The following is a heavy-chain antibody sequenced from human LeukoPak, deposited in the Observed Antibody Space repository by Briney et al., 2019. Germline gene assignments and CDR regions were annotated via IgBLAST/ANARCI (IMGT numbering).Heavy chain of an antibody. CDR3: ARAQRGDSSGYATFDY. J-gene: IGHJ4*02. Sequence: GGSLRLSCAASGFTFSSYAMSWVRQAPGKGLEWVSSISSSSSYIYYADSVKGRFTISRDNAKNSLYLQMNSLRAEDTAVYYCARAQRGDSSGYATFDYWGQGTLVTVSS. CDR2: ISSSSSYI. V-gene: IGHV3-21*01. CDR1: GFTFSSYA. D-gene: IGHD3-22*01.